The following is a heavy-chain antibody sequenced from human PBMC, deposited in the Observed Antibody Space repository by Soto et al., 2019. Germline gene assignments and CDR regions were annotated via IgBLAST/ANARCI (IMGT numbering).Heavy chain of an antibody. D-gene: IGHD6-19*01. J-gene: IGHJ6*02. Sequence: QVQLQESGPGLVKPSETLSLTCTVSGGSISSYYWSWIRQPAGKGLEWIGRIYTSGSTNYNPSLKSRVTMSVDTSKNQFSLKLSSVTAADTAVYYCARDGYSSGWSHYYYYYGMDVWGQGTTVTVSS. CDR2: IYTSGST. CDR3: ARDGYSSGWSHYYYYYGMDV. V-gene: IGHV4-4*07. CDR1: GGSISSYY.